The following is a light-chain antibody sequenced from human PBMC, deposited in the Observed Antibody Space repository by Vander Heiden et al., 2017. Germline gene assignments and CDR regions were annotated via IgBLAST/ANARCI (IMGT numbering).Light chain of an antibody. Sequence: IQLTQSPSFLSASVGDRVTITCRASQGISSYLAWYQQKPGKAPKLLIYAASTLQSGVPSRFSGSGSGTEFTLTISSLQPEDFATYYCQQLNSYPFGPGTKVDIK. CDR1: QGISSY. CDR3: QQLNSYP. J-gene: IGKJ3*01. V-gene: IGKV1-9*01. CDR2: AAS.